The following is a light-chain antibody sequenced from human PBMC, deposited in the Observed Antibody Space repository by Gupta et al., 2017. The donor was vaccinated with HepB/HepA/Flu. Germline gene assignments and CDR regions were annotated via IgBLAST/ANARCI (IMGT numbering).Light chain of an antibody. V-gene: IGKV3-20*01. Sequence: EIVLTQSPGTLSLSPGERATLSCRASQTVTSRYLAWYQQRPGQAPRLLIFGASSRAIGIPDRFSGSGSGTDFTLTISRLEPEDFAVYYCQQYGSSPGFTFGQGTKPEIK. CDR2: GAS. CDR3: QQYGSSPGFT. J-gene: IGKJ2*01. CDR1: QTVTSRY.